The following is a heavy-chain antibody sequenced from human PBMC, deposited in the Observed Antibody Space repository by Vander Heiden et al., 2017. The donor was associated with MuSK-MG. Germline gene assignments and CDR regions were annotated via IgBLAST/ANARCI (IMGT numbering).Heavy chain of an antibody. CDR3: AKFQPQLSNPDDYYYYYYMDV. D-gene: IGHD2-2*01. CDR2: ISGSGGST. CDR1: GFPFSSYA. J-gene: IGHJ6*03. V-gene: IGHV3-23*01. Sequence: EVQLLESGGGLVQPGGSLRLSCAASGFPFSSYAMSWVRQAPGKGLEWVSAISGSGGSTYYADSVKGRFTISRDNSKNTLYLQMNSLRAEDTAVYYCAKFQPQLSNPDDYYYYYYMDVWGKGTTVTVSS.